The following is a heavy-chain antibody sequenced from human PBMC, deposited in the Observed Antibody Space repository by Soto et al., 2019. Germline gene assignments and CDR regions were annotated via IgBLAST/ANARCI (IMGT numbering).Heavy chain of an antibody. J-gene: IGHJ4*02. D-gene: IGHD2-8*01. V-gene: IGHV4-4*02. CDR1: GGSLSSSSW. CDR2: IFYSGST. Sequence: ETLSLTCAVSGGSLSSSSWWSWVRQPPGKTLEWLGEIFYSGSTKYNPSLNSRVTISADQSKNDFSLRLSSVTAADTAVYYCVHHGGVPYYHDFWGQGMLVTVSS. CDR3: VHHGGVPYYHDF.